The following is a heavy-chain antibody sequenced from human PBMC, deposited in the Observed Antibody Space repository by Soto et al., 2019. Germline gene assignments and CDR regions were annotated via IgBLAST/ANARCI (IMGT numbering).Heavy chain of an antibody. V-gene: IGHV3-33*01. J-gene: IGHJ4*02. CDR3: AREHCSWTSCHIDY. Sequence: QVQLVESGGGVVQPGRSLRPSCAASGFTFSSYGTHWVRQAPGKGLEWVAVIWDDGSNKYYADSVKGRFTISRDNSKNTLYLQMNSLSAEDTAVYYCAREHCSWTSCHIDYWGQGTLVTVSS. CDR1: GFTFSSYG. D-gene: IGHD2-2*02. CDR2: IWDDGSNK.